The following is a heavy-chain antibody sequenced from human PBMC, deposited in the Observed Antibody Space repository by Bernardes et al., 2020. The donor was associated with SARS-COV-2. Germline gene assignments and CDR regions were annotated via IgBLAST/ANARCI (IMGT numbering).Heavy chain of an antibody. Sequence: GGYLSPSRAASGFNFSGSAIQWVRPAPGKGLEWVGRMRSKYKNYVTTYAPSLKDRITISRDDSRDTAYLQISSLKIGDTAVYYCTGDYLYWGQGALVTVSS. CDR3: TGDYLY. J-gene: IGHJ4*02. CDR2: MRSKYKNYVT. D-gene: IGHD4-17*01. V-gene: IGHV3-73*01. CDR1: GFNFSGSA.